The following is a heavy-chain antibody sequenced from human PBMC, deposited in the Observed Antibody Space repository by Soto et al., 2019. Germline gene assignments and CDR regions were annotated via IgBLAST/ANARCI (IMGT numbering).Heavy chain of an antibody. CDR1: GYTFTSYG. CDR3: ARAALGYSYDELDY. Sequence: QVQLVQSGAEVKKPGASVKVSCKASGYTFTSYGISWVRQAPGQGLEWMGWISAYNGNTNHAQKLQCIVTMPTATSTNTAYMELRSLRSDDTAVYYCARAALGYSYDELDYWGQGTLVTVSS. CDR2: ISAYNGNT. V-gene: IGHV1-18*01. D-gene: IGHD5-18*01. J-gene: IGHJ4*02.